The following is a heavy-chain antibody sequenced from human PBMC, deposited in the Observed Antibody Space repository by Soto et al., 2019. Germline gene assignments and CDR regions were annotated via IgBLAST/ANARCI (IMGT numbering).Heavy chain of an antibody. V-gene: IGHV3-48*02. Sequence: GGSWKPSGVASGFMLDSYAMNWARKAPGKGLEWVSYISPGGDRIYYAESLKGRITISRDNARNSLSLQMNILSDEDTAVYYCTKSADSAGWGVDFWGQGTLATVSS. D-gene: IGHD6-19*01. CDR1: GFMLDSYA. CDR3: TKSADSAGWGVDF. CDR2: ISPGGDRI. J-gene: IGHJ4*02.